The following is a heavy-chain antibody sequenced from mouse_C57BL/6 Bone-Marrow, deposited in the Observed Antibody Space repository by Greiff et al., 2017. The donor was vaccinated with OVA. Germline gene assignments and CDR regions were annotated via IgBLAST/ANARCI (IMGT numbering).Heavy chain of an antibody. Sequence: EVQGVESGGDLVKPGGSLKLSCAASGFTFSSYGMSWVRQTPDKRLEWVATISSGGSYTYYPDSVKGRFTIPRDKAKNTLYLQMSSLKSEDTAMYYCARQDGYSWFAYWGQGTLVTVSA. V-gene: IGHV5-6*01. D-gene: IGHD2-3*01. CDR2: ISSGGSYT. CDR1: GFTFSSYG. J-gene: IGHJ3*01. CDR3: ARQDGYSWFAY.